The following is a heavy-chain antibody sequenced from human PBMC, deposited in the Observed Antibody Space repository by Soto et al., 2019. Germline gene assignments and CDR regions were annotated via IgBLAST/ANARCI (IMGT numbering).Heavy chain of an antibody. D-gene: IGHD3-10*02. V-gene: IGHV4-59*01. J-gene: IGHJ5*01. CDR2: IFYSGST. Sequence: QVQLQELGPGLVKPSETLSLTCTVSGGSISSYYWSWIRQPPGKGLEWIGFIFYSGSTSYNPSLKSSVTISIDTSEYQFSLKLNSVTAADTAVYYCASMIGDPVLSFDSWGQGTLVAVSS. CDR1: GGSISSYY. CDR3: ASMIGDPVLSFDS.